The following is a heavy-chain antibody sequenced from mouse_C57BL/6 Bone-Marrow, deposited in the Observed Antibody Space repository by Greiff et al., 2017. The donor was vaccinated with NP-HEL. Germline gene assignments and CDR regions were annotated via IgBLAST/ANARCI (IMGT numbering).Heavy chain of an antibody. D-gene: IGHD1-1*01. CDR3: ARSGPYYYGSSYGAWFAY. Sequence: QVQLQQSGPELVKPGASVKISCKASGYTFTDYYINWVKQRPGQGLEWIGWIFPGSGSTYYNEKFKGKATLTVDKSSSTAYMLLSSLTSEDSAVYFCARSGPYYYGSSYGAWFAYWGQGTLVTVSA. V-gene: IGHV1-75*01. CDR1: GYTFTDYY. J-gene: IGHJ3*01. CDR2: IFPGSGST.